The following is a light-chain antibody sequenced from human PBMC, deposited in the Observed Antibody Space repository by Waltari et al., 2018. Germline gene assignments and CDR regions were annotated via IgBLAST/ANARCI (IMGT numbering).Light chain of an antibody. CDR2: DVT. CDR1: SSDVGGYNY. V-gene: IGLV2-14*03. J-gene: IGLJ2*01. CDR3: SSNTDNNTLV. Sequence: QSALTQPSSVSGSPGQSITSSCTGTSSDVGGYNYDFWYQQYPDKVPQLIIYDVTFRPSGVSNRFSGSKSANTASLTISGLQAEDEAEYYCSSNTDNNTLVFGGGTKVTVL.